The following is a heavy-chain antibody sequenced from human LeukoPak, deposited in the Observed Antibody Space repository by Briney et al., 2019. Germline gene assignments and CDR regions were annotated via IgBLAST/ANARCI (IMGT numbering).Heavy chain of an antibody. V-gene: IGHV3-23*01. Sequence: PGGSLRLSCAASGFTFSSYAMSWVRQAPGKGLEWVSAISGSGGSTYYADSVKGRFTISRDNSKNTLYLQMNSLRAEDTAVYYCAKCSRGNCKGNNWFDPWGQGTLVTVSS. CDR2: ISGSGGST. CDR3: AKCSRGNCKGNNWFDP. D-gene: IGHD4-23*01. J-gene: IGHJ5*02. CDR1: GFTFSSYA.